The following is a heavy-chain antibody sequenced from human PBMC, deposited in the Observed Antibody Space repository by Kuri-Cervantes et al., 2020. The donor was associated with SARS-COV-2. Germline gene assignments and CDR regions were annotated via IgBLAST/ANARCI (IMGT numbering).Heavy chain of an antibody. V-gene: IGHV4-39*01. CDR1: GGSISSSSYY. D-gene: IGHD2-2*01. CDR2: IYYSGRT. Sequence: ESLKISCTVSGGSISSSSYYWGWIRQPPGKGLEWLGSIYYSGRTYYNPSLKSRVTISVDTSKNQFSLKLSSVTAADTAVYYCAMGQARYCSSTSCHLRYYYYGMYVWGQGTTVTVSS. J-gene: IGHJ6*02. CDR3: AMGQARYCSSTSCHLRYYYYGMYV.